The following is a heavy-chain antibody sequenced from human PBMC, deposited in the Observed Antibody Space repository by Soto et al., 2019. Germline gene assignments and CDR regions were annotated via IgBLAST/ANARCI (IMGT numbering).Heavy chain of an antibody. Sequence: QVQLQESGPGLVKPSQTLSLTCTVSGGSIRSGGYYWSWVRQHPGKGLDLIGYIYYSGSTYYNPSLKSRVIISLDTSKNQSSLKLSSVTAADTAVYYCARVWGYGVNSRFDYWGQGTLVIDSS. V-gene: IGHV4-31*03. CDR3: ARVWGYGVNSRFDY. D-gene: IGHD4-17*01. J-gene: IGHJ4*02. CDR2: IYYSGST. CDR1: GGSIRSGGYY.